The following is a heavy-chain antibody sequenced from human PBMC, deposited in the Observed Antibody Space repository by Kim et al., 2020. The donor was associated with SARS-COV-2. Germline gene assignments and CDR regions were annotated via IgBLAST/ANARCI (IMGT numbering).Heavy chain of an antibody. V-gene: IGHV3-21*01. J-gene: IGHJ4*02. CDR1: GFTFSSYS. CDR2: ISSSSSYI. Sequence: GGSLRLSCAASGFTFSSYSMNWVRQAPGKGLEWVSSISSSSSYIYYADSVKGRFTIPRDNAKNSLYLQMNSLRAEDTAVYYCARDPSRGSGYDYGWGQGTLVTVSS. D-gene: IGHD5-12*01. CDR3: ARDPSRGSGYDYG.